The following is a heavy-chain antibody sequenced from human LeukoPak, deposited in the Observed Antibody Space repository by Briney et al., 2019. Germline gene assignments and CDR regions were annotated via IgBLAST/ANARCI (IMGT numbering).Heavy chain of an antibody. V-gene: IGHV3-23*01. D-gene: IGHD3-22*01. Sequence: GGSLRLSCAASGFTFSSYAMSWVRQAPGKGLEWVSAISGSGGSTNYADSVKGRFTISGDNSKNTLYLQMNSLRAEDTAVYYCAKGRAYYYDSSGYPYWGQGTLVTVSS. J-gene: IGHJ4*02. CDR1: GFTFSSYA. CDR2: ISGSGGST. CDR3: AKGRAYYYDSSGYPY.